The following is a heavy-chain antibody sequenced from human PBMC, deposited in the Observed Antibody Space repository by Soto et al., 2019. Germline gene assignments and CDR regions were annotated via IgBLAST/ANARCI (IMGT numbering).Heavy chain of an antibody. CDR2: VYYTGST. Sequence: SETLSLTCTVSGASIRSTDYYWSWIRQAPGKGLEWIGYVYYTGSTYYNPSLTSRLTISVDTSKNRFSLKLTSVTAAETAVYYCVRTAREGAVAPHWFDRWGQGTQVTVSS. V-gene: IGHV4-30-4*01. D-gene: IGHD2-21*02. CDR3: VRTAREGAVAPHWFDR. CDR1: GASIRSTDYY. J-gene: IGHJ5*02.